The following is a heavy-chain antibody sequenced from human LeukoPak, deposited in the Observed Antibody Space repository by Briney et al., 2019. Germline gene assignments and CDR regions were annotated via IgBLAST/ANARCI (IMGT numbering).Heavy chain of an antibody. D-gene: IGHD1/OR15-1a*01. CDR3: ARMEQRDPPRPSSFDY. Sequence: GASVKVSCKASGYTFTGHYMHWVRQAPGQGLEWMGWINPNSGGTNYAQKFQGRVTMTRDTSISTAYMELSRLRSDDTAVYYCARMEQRDPPRPSSFDYWGQGTLVTVSS. J-gene: IGHJ4*02. CDR1: GYTFTGHY. V-gene: IGHV1-2*02. CDR2: INPNSGGT.